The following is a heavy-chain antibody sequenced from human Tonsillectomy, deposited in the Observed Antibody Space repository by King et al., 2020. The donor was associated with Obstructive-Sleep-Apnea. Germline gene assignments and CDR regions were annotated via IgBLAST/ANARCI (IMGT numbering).Heavy chain of an antibody. CDR3: ARDRAEFTDY. CDR2: IYHSGST. CDR1: GYSISSGYY. D-gene: IGHD1-14*01. V-gene: IGHV4-38-2*02. Sequence: VQLQESGPGLVKPSETLSLTCTVSGYSISSGYYWGWIRQPPGKGLEWIGSIYHSGSTYYNPPLKSRVTISVDTSKNQFSLKLSSVTAADTAVYYCARDRAEFTDYWGQGTLVTVSS. J-gene: IGHJ4*02.